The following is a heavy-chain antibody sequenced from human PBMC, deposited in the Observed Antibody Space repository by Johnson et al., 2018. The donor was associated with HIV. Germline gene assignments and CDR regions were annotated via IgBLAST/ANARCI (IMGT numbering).Heavy chain of an antibody. J-gene: IGHJ3*02. D-gene: IGHD3-22*01. Sequence: VQLVESGGGVVQPGKSLRLSCAASGFTFSIYDMHWVRQTTGKGLEWVSAIGVTSDTYYAGSVKGRFTISRDNAKKSLYLQMNSLRAGDTAVYYCARGKGWLDAFDMWGQGTMVTVSS. V-gene: IGHV3-13*01. CDR2: IGVTSDT. CDR1: GFTFSIYD. CDR3: ARGKGWLDAFDM.